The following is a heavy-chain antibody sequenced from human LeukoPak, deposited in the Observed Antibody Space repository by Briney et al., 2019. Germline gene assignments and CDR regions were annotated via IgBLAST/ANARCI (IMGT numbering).Heavy chain of an antibody. J-gene: IGHJ3*02. CDR2: INPNSGGT. CDR3: ARDPDGYNAFEI. V-gene: IGHV1-2*02. Sequence: ASVKVSCKASGYTFTGYYMHWVRQDPGQGLEWMGWINPNSGGTKYAQKFQGRVTMTRDTSISTAYMELSRLRSDDTAVYYCARDPDGYNAFEIWGQGTMVTVSS. CDR1: GYTFTGYY. D-gene: IGHD5-24*01.